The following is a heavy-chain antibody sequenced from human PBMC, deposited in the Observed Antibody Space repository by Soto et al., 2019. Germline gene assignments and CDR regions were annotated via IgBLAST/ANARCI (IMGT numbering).Heavy chain of an antibody. V-gene: IGHV3-74*01. CDR2: RNSDGSST. D-gene: IGHD6-19*01. CDR3: ASPYMYSSVLYIYGMDV. CDR1: GFTFSSYW. J-gene: IGHJ6*02. Sequence: EVQLLESGGGLVQPGGSLSLSCAASGFTFSSYWMHWVRQAPGQGLVGVSRRNSDGSSTSYADSVKVRFTISRDNAKNTVYLQMNSLRSEDTAVYYCASPYMYSSVLYIYGMDVWGPETTVTVSS.